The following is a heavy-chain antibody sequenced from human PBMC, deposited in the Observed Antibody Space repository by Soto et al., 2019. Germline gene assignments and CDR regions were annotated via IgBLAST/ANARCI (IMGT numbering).Heavy chain of an antibody. Sequence: EWIGYIYYSGSTYYNPSLKSRVTISVDTSKNQFSLKLSSVTAADTAVYYCARDRPMVRGVKPTHYYGMDVWGQGTTVTVSS. D-gene: IGHD3-10*01. V-gene: IGHV4-31*02. CDR2: IYYSGST. J-gene: IGHJ6*02. CDR3: ARDRPMVRGVKPTHYYGMDV.